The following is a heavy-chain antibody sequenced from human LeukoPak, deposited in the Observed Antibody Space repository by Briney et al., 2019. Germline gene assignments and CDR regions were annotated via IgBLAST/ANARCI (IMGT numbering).Heavy chain of an antibody. V-gene: IGHV4-59*06. CDR1: LDSTTSNF. J-gene: IGHJ4*02. Sequence: TSETLSLTCTVSLDSTTSNFWSWVRQPPGKGLEWIGYIYYSGTTYYNPSLKSRVTISVDTSKNQFSLKLSSVTAADTAVYYCARANCVGDGSYYSAYWGQGTLVTVSS. CDR2: IYYSGTT. CDR3: ARANCVGDGSYYSAY. D-gene: IGHD2-21*01.